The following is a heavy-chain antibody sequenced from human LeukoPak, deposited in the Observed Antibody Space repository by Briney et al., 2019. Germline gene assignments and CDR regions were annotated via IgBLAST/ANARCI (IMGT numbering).Heavy chain of an antibody. V-gene: IGHV4-30-4*01. CDR1: GGSISSGDYY. J-gene: IGHJ5*02. D-gene: IGHD4-17*01. CDR3: ARGASAYGDKYNWFDP. CDR2: IYYSGST. Sequence: PSETLSLTCTVSGGSISSGDYYWSWIRQPPGKCREWIGYIYYSGSTYYNPSLKSRVTISVDTSKNQFSLKLSSVTAADTAVYYCARGASAYGDKYNWFDPWGQGTLVTVSS.